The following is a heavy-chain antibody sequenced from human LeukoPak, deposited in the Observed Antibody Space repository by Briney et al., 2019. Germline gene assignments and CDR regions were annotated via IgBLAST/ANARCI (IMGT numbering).Heavy chain of an antibody. D-gene: IGHD3-22*01. CDR2: ISWNSGSI. CDR3: AKGLRQVLPDAFDI. CDR1: GFTFDDYA. J-gene: IGHJ3*02. V-gene: IGHV3-9*03. Sequence: GGSLRLSCAASGFTFDDYAMHWVRQAPGKGLEWVSGISWNSGSIGYADSVKGRFTISRDNAKNSLYLQMNSLRAEDMALYYCAKGLRQVLPDAFDIWGQGTMVTVSS.